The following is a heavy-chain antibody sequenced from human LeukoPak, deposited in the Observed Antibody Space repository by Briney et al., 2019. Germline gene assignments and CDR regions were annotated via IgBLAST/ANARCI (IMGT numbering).Heavy chain of an antibody. CDR1: GHTFMIYG. V-gene: IGHV1-18*01. J-gene: IGHJ4*02. CDR3: ARDAADTVRGGDY. D-gene: IGHD5-18*01. Sequence: ASVRVSCKASGHTFMIYGLSWVRQAPEQGLEWMGSISAHNGNTNYAQKLQGRVTMTTDTSTSTAYMELRSLRSDDTAVYYCARDAADTVRGGDYWGQGTLVTVSS. CDR2: ISAHNGNT.